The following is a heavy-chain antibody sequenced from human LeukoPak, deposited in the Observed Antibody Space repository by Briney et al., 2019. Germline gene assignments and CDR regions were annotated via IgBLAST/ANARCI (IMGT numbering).Heavy chain of an antibody. CDR3: ARGQMFGELLGY. V-gene: IGHV1-2*02. J-gene: IGHJ4*02. CDR1: GYTFTGYY. CDR2: INPNSGGT. D-gene: IGHD3-10*02. Sequence: ASVKVSCKASGYTFTGYYMHWVRQAPGQGLEWMGWINPNSGGTNYAQKFQGRVTMTRDTSISTAYMELSRLRSDDTAVHYCARGQMFGELLGYWGQGTLVTVSS.